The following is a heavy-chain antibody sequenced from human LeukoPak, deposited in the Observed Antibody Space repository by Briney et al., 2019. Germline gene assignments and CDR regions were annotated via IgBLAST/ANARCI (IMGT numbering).Heavy chain of an antibody. Sequence: GGSLRLSCAASGFTFSSYGMHWVRQAPGKGLEWVAVIWYDGSNKYYADSVKGRFTISRDNSKNTLYLQMNSLRAEDTAVYYCARDPLSNYSGSGSYPDYWGQGTLVTVSS. CDR1: GFTFSSYG. V-gene: IGHV3-33*01. D-gene: IGHD3-10*01. CDR2: IWYDGSNK. CDR3: ARDPLSNYSGSGSYPDY. J-gene: IGHJ4*02.